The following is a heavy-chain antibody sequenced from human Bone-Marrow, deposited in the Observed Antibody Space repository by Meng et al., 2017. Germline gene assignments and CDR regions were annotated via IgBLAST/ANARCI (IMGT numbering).Heavy chain of an antibody. J-gene: IGHJ4*02. CDR1: GYSFTSYW. Sequence: KVSCKGSGYSFTSYWIGWVRQMPGKGLEWMGIIYPGDSDTRYSPSFQGQVTISADKSISTAYLQWSSLKASDTDMYYCARGSYGDYQRDYFDYWGQGTLVTVSS. CDR2: IYPGDSDT. CDR3: ARGSYGDYQRDYFDY. D-gene: IGHD4-17*01. V-gene: IGHV5-51*01.